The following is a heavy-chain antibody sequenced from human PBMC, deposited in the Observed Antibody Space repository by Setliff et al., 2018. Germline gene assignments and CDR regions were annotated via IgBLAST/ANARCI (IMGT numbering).Heavy chain of an antibody. CDR3: AKASHYYGSGSYDY. CDR1: GFTFDDYA. Sequence: GGSLRLSCAASGFTFDDYAMHWVRQAPGKGLEWVSGISWNSGSIGYADSVKGRFTISRDNAKNSLYLQMNSLRAEDTALYYCAKASHYYGSGSYDYWGQGTLVTVSS. CDR2: ISWNSGSI. J-gene: IGHJ4*02. V-gene: IGHV3-9*01. D-gene: IGHD3-10*01.